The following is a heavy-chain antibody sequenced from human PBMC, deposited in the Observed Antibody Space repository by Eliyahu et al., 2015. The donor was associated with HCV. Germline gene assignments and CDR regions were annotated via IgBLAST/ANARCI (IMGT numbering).Heavy chain of an antibody. D-gene: IGHD1-14*01. Sequence: QVQLVQSGAEVKKPGSSVKVSCKAXGXXFSXYXFSWXRRAPGQGLEWXGGITPIFGTANYAQKFQGRVTITADESTSTVYMDLSSLRSDDTAVYYCARPSADNNALSKPFDYWGQGTLVTVSS. V-gene: IGHV1-69*01. J-gene: IGHJ4*02. CDR1: GXXFSXYX. CDR3: ARPSADNNALSKPFDY. CDR2: ITPIFGTA.